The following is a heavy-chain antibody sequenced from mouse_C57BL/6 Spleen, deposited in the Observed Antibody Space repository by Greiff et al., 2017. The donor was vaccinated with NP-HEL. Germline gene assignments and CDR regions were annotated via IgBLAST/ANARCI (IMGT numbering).Heavy chain of an antibody. Sequence: QVTLKESGPGILQPSQTLCLTCSFSGFSLSTFGMGVGWIRQPSGKGLEWLAHIWWDDDKYYTSALKSRLTIPKDTSKNQVFLKIANVDTADTATNYCARIFSITTVVAGDYFDYWGQGTTLTVSS. J-gene: IGHJ2*01. CDR3: ARIFSITTVVAGDYFDY. V-gene: IGHV8-8*01. D-gene: IGHD1-1*01. CDR2: IWWDDDK. CDR1: GFSLSTFGMG.